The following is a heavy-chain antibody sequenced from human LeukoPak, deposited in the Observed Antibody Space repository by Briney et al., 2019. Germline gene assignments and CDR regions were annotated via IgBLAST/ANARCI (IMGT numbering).Heavy chain of an antibody. CDR1: GGCFSGYY. Sequence: SQTLSLSCAAYGGCFSGYYWSWIRQPPGKGLEWIGEIHHSGSTNYNPSLKSRVTISVDTSKNQFSLKLSSVTAADTAVYYCARAEPYYDFWSGYYSDAFDIWGQGTMVTVSS. J-gene: IGHJ3*02. CDR3: ARAEPYYDFWSGYYSDAFDI. D-gene: IGHD3-3*01. CDR2: IHHSGST. V-gene: IGHV4-34*01.